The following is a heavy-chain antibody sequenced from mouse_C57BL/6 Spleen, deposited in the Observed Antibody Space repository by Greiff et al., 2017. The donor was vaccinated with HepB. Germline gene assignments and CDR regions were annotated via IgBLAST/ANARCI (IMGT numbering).Heavy chain of an antibody. J-gene: IGHJ2*01. CDR1: GFSLTSYG. Sequence: VKLVESGPGLVAPSQSLSITCTVSGFSLTSYGVHWVRQPPGKGLEWLVVIWSDGSTTYNSARKSRLSISKDNAKSQVFLKMNSLQTDDTAMYYCARGDGYYGYFDDWGQGTTLTVSS. CDR3: ARGDGYYGYFDD. CDR2: IWSDGST. D-gene: IGHD2-3*01. V-gene: IGHV2-6*03.